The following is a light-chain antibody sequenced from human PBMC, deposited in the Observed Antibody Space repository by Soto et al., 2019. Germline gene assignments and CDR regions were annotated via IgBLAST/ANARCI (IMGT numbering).Light chain of an antibody. CDR3: QHYHSYSEA. Sequence: DIQMTQSPSTLSGSVGDRVTITCRASQTISSWLAWYQQKPGKAPKLLIYKASTLKSGVPSRFSGSGSGTEFSLTISRLQPHDFAAYDGQHYHSYSEAFGQRTKVELK. V-gene: IGKV1-5*03. J-gene: IGKJ1*01. CDR2: KAS. CDR1: QTISSW.